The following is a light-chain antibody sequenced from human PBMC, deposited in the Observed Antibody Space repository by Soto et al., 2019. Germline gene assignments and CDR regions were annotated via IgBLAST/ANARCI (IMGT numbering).Light chain of an antibody. CDR3: QQFNNYLLT. V-gene: IGKV1D-13*01. Sequence: AIQLTQSPSSLSASVGDRVTITCRASQGITGALAWYQQKPGEPPNLLIYDASSLESGVPSRFSGSGSGTDFPLTISSLQPEDSATYFCQQFNNYLLTFGGGTKVEIK. CDR1: QGITGA. J-gene: IGKJ4*01. CDR2: DAS.